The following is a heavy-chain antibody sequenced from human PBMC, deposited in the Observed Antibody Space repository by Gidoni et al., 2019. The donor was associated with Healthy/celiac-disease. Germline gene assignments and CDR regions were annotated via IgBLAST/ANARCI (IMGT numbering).Heavy chain of an antibody. CDR2: ISSSSSTI. D-gene: IGHD2-2*01. CDR3: ARDLVYYGMDV. Sequence: EVQLVESGGGLVQPGGSLRLSCAASGFTFSSYSMNCVRQAPGKGLEWVSYISSSSSTIYYADSVKGRFTISRDNAKNSLYLQMNSLRAEDTAVYYCARDLVYYGMDVWGQGTTVTVSS. J-gene: IGHJ6*02. CDR1: GFTFSSYS. V-gene: IGHV3-48*01.